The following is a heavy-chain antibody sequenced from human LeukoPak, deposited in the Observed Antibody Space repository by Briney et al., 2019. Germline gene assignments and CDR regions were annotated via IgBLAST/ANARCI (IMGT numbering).Heavy chain of an antibody. CDR1: GYTFTSYG. V-gene: IGHV1-18*01. Sequence: GASVKVSCKASGYTFTSYGISWVRQAPGQGLEWMGWISAYNGNTNYAQKLQGRVTMTTDTSTSTACMELRSLRSDDTAVYYCARVAIAALDAFDIWGQGTMVTVSS. J-gene: IGHJ3*02. D-gene: IGHD6-6*01. CDR2: ISAYNGNT. CDR3: ARVAIAALDAFDI.